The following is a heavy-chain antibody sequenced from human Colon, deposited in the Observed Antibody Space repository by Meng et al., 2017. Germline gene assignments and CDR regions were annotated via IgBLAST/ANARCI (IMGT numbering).Heavy chain of an antibody. CDR1: GFTFSNFE. Sequence: GESLKISCSASGFTFSNFEMAWLRQAPGKGLEWLSYISGRDDTKYYADSAKGRFTISRDNAKNSLYLQMNSLRAEDTAVYYCARLHLAAWFCNEFWGQGTLVTVSS. J-gene: IGHJ4*02. CDR3: ARLHLAAWFCNEF. V-gene: IGHV3-48*03. D-gene: IGHD2/OR15-2a*01. CDR2: ISGRDDTK.